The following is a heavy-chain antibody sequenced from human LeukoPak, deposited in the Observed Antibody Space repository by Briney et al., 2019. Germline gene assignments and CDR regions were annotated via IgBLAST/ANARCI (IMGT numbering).Heavy chain of an antibody. CDR2: IYYSGST. Sequence: PSETLSLTCTVSGGSISSYYWSWIRPPPGKGLEWIGYIYYSGSTNYNPSLKSRVTISVDTSKNQFSLKLSSVTAADTAVYYCAAGYSYGPLRFDYWGQGTLVTVSS. CDR1: GGSISSYY. J-gene: IGHJ4*02. CDR3: AAGYSYGPLRFDY. V-gene: IGHV4-59*01. D-gene: IGHD5-18*01.